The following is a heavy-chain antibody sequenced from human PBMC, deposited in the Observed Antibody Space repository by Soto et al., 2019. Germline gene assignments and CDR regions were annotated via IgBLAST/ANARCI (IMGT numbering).Heavy chain of an antibody. Sequence: GGSLRLSCVASRFTFSNYSMNWVRQAPGKGLEWVSSISTSAGYISYADSVKGRFTISRDNAKNSLYLQMNSLRAEDTAVYYCARVFRSSWTGDYYYYMDVWGKGTTVTVSS. V-gene: IGHV3-21*01. CDR1: RFTFSNYS. J-gene: IGHJ6*03. CDR3: ARVFRSSWTGDYYYYMDV. D-gene: IGHD6-13*01. CDR2: ISTSAGYI.